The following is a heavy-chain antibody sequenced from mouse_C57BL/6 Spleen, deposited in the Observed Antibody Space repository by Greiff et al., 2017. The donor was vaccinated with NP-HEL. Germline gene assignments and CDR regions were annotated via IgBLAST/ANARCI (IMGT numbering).Heavy chain of an antibody. J-gene: IGHJ4*01. Sequence: VQLQQSGAELARPGASVKMSCKASGYTFTSYTMHWVKQRPGQGLEWIGYINPSSGYTKYNQKIKDKATLTADKSSSTAYMQLSRLTSEDSAVYYCASIYYDYDDYAMDYWGQGTSVTVSS. V-gene: IGHV1-4*01. CDR2: INPSSGYT. CDR1: GYTFTSYT. CDR3: ASIYYDYDDYAMDY. D-gene: IGHD2-4*01.